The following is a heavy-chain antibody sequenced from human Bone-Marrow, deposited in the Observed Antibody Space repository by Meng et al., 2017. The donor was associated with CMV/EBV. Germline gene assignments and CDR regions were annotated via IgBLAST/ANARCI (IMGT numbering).Heavy chain of an antibody. V-gene: IGHV3-23*03. CDR3: AKGTKSSYCSSTSCYPYYLDY. Sequence: GESLKISCAASGFTFSSYAMSWVRQAPGKGLEWVSVIYSGGSSTYYADSVKGRFTISRDNSKNTLYLQMNSLRAEDTAVYYCAKGTKSSYCSSTSCYPYYLDYWGQGTLVTVSS. J-gene: IGHJ4*02. CDR1: GFTFSSYA. CDR2: IYSGGSST. D-gene: IGHD2-2*01.